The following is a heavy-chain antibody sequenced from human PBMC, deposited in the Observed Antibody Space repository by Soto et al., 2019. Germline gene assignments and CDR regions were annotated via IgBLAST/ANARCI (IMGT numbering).Heavy chain of an antibody. D-gene: IGHD3-9*01. CDR1: GFTFSSYG. CDR3: AKVGPRSAAILIFRWYFDL. J-gene: IGHJ2*01. Sequence: QVQLVESGGGVVQPGRSLRLSCAASGFTFSSYGMHWVRQAPGKGLEWVAIISYDGSNKYYADSVKGRFTISRDNSKNTRYLQMSGLTAEDTAVYYCAKVGPRSAAILIFRWYFDLWVRGTLVTVPS. V-gene: IGHV3-30*18. CDR2: ISYDGSNK.